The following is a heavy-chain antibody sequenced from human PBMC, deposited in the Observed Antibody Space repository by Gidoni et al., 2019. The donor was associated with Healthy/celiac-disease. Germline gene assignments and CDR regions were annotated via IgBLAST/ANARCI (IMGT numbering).Heavy chain of an antibody. Sequence: EVQLVASGGGLVKPGGSLRLSCAASGFPFSSYSMNWVRQAPGKGLEWVASISSSSSYIYYADSVKGRFTISRDNAKNSLYLQMNSLRAEDTAVYYRARATVRGVFGLDFDYWGQGTLVTVSS. D-gene: IGHD3-10*01. CDR2: ISSSSSYI. CDR1: GFPFSSYS. V-gene: IGHV3-21*01. J-gene: IGHJ4*02. CDR3: ARATVRGVFGLDFDY.